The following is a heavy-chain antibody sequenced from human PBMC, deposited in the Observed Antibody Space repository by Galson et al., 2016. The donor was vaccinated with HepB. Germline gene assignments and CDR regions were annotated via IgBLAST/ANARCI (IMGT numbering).Heavy chain of an antibody. Sequence: SLRPSCATSGFAFSTHAMHGVRQAPGKGLVWVAVISFGGTNKYYADSVKGRFTICRDTSKNTVPLQMTSLSGEDTAVYSCASGASGTTHGPNWFDPWGQGTRVTVAS. CDR2: ISFGGTNK. CDR3: ASGASGTTHGPNWFDP. J-gene: IGHJ5*02. V-gene: IGHV3-30-3*02. CDR1: GFAFSTHA. D-gene: IGHD1-1*01.